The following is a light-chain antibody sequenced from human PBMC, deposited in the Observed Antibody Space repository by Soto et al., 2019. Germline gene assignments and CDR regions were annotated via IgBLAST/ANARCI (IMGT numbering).Light chain of an antibody. CDR3: QQYNSWPPIT. V-gene: IGKV3-15*01. CDR2: GAS. CDR1: QSVSSN. Sequence: IVMTKSPATLSLSPGERVTLSCRASQSVSSNLAWYQHKPGQAPRLLLYGASTRATGIPDRFSGGGSGTELTLTISSLQSEDFVVYYCQQYNSWPPITFGQGTRLEIK. J-gene: IGKJ5*01.